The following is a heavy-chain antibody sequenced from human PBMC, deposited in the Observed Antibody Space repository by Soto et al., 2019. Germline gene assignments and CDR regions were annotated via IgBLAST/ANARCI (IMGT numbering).Heavy chain of an antibody. CDR1: GGSISSGGYY. D-gene: IGHD3-22*01. Sequence: QVQLQESGPGPVKPSQTLSLTCTVSGGSISSGGYYWSWTRQHPGKGLEWIGYIYYSGSTYYNPSLKSRVTISVDTSKNQFSLKLSSVTAADTAVYYCARYDNSGSHGFDIWGQGTMVTVSS. V-gene: IGHV4-31*03. CDR2: IYYSGST. CDR3: ARYDNSGSHGFDI. J-gene: IGHJ3*02.